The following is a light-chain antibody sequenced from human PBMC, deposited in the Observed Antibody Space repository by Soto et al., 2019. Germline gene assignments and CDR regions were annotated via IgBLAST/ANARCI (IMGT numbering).Light chain of an antibody. V-gene: IGKV1-5*01. Sequence: DIRITHSPSTLSASVLYRVTFTCRASQSISDWLAWYQQKPGKAPKLLIYDISNLEIGVPSRFSGSGSGTEFTLTISGLQPDDFATYYCQQYNSYSFGQGTKVDIK. J-gene: IGKJ1*01. CDR2: DIS. CDR3: QQYNSYS. CDR1: QSISDW.